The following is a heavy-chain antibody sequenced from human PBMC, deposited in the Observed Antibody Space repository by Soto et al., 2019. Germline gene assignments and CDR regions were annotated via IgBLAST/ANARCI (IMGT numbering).Heavy chain of an antibody. CDR3: AKGAYGDYYYYGLDV. J-gene: IGHJ6*02. Sequence: GGSLRLSCAASGFTFSSYAMNWVRQAPGKGLEWVSSISGSGDSTYYADAVKGRFTISRDNSKNTVFMQMNSLRAEDTAVYYCAKGAYGDYYYYGLDVWGQGTTVTVSS. V-gene: IGHV3-23*01. D-gene: IGHD4-17*01. CDR2: ISGSGDST. CDR1: GFTFSSYA.